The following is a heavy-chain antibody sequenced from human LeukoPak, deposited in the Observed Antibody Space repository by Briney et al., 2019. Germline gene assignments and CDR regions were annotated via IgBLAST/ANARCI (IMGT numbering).Heavy chain of an antibody. Sequence: QPGGSLRLSCAASGFTFSTYAMGWVRQAPGKGLEWVSVIYSGGSTYYADSVKGRFTISRDNSKNTLYLQMNSLRAEDTAVYYCASANFWSGYSFDYWGQGTLVTVSS. CDR2: IYSGGST. CDR3: ASANFWSGYSFDY. CDR1: GFTFSTYA. D-gene: IGHD3-3*01. J-gene: IGHJ4*02. V-gene: IGHV3-53*01.